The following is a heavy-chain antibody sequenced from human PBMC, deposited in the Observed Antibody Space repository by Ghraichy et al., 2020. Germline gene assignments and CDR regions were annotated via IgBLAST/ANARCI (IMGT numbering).Heavy chain of an antibody. CDR3: ATGGSSGAYGYFAY. CDR1: GGSITSYY. V-gene: IGHV4-59*01. D-gene: IGHD6-19*01. J-gene: IGHJ4*02. Sequence: SETLSLTCTVSGGSITSYYWSWIRQSPGKGLEWIGWISYSGSTNYNPSLMSRVTLAIDTSKNQFSLNLNSVTAADTAVYYCATGGSSGAYGYFAYWGQGNLVTVSS. CDR2: ISYSGST.